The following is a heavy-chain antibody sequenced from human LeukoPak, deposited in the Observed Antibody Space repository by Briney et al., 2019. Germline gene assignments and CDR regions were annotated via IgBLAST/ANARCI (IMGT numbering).Heavy chain of an antibody. CDR3: ARRRGSYLDY. CDR1: GGSISSYY. Sequence: PSETLSLTCTVSGGSISSYYWSWIRQPPGKGLEWIGNIYYSGSTNYNPSLKSRVTISVDTSKNQFSLKLSSVTAADTAVYYCARRRGSYLDYWGQGTLVTVSS. J-gene: IGHJ4*02. V-gene: IGHV4-59*08. CDR2: IYYSGST. D-gene: IGHD3-16*01.